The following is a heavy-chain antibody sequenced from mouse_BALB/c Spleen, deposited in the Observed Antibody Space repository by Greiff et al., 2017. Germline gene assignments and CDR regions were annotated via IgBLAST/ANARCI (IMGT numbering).Heavy chain of an antibody. D-gene: IGHD1-1*01. V-gene: IGHV2-6-7*01. CDR2: IWGDGST. J-gene: IGHJ4*01. Sequence: VQLVESGPGLVAPSQSLSITCTVSGFSLTGYGVNWVRQPPGKGLEWLGMIWGDGSTDYNSALKSRLSISKDNSKSQVFLKMNSLQTDDTARYYCAIYYGSSYLAMDYWGQGTSVTVSS. CDR3: AIYYGSSYLAMDY. CDR1: GFSLTGYG.